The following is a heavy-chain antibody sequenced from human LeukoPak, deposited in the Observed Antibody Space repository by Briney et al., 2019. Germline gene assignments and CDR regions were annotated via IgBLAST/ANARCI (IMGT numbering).Heavy chain of an antibody. CDR2: ISSSSSYI. D-gene: IGHD3-9*01. CDR3: ARDSGGYFDRNHFDY. Sequence: PGGSLRLSCAASGFTFSSYSMNWVRQAPGKGLEWVSSISSSSSYIYYADSVKGRFTISRHNAKNSLYLEMNSLRAEDTAVYYCARDSGGYFDRNHFDYWGQGTLVTVSS. V-gene: IGHV3-21*06. CDR1: GFTFSSYS. J-gene: IGHJ4*02.